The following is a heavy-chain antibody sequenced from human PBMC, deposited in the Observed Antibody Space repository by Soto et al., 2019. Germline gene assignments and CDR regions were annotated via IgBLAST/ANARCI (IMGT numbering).Heavy chain of an antibody. CDR2: ISSNGGST. V-gene: IGHV3-64*01. J-gene: IGHJ4*02. D-gene: IGHD1-26*01. CDR1: GFTFISYA. Sequence: EVQLVESGGGLVQPGGSLRLSCAASGFTFISYAMHWVRQAPGKGLEYVSAISSNGGSTYYANSVKGRFNISRDNSKNTLYLQMGSLRAEDTAVYYCARARGADYDYWGQGTLVTVSS. CDR3: ARARGADYDY.